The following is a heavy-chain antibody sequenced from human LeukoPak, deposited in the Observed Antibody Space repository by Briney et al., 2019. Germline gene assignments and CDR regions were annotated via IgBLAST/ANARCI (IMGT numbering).Heavy chain of an antibody. CDR2: ISAYNGNT. CDR1: GYTFTSYG. J-gene: IGHJ6*02. V-gene: IGHV1-18*01. CDR3: ARDRGLGYCSGGSCYQRKDYYYYGMDV. D-gene: IGHD2-15*01. Sequence: ASVKVSCKASGYTFTSYGISWVRQAPGQGLEWMGWISAYNGNTNYAQKLQGRVTMTTDTSTSTAYMELRSLRSDDTAVYYCARDRGLGYCSGGSCYQRKDYYYYGMDVWGQGTTVTVSS.